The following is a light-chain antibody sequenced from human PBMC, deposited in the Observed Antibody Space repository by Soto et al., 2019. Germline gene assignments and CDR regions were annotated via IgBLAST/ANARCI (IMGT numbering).Light chain of an antibody. CDR3: QQSNSFPLT. CDR1: ETVATN. J-gene: IGKJ1*01. CDR2: GAS. Sequence: VTTQSPATLSVSPGERATLSCWASETVATNLAWYQQKPGQAPRLLISGASTRAAGISDRFRGSGSGTEFTLTISSLQPEDFATYYCQQSNSFPLTFGQGTKVDIK. V-gene: IGKV3-15*01.